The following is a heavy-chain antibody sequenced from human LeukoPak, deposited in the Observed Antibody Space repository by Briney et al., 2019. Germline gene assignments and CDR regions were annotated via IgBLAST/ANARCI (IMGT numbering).Heavy chain of an antibody. V-gene: IGHV3-48*04. CDR3: ARLAGIPMVRGDLYYFDS. Sequence: GGSLRLSCVASGFSFSDYSMIWVRQAPGKGLEWISYISRSSRTIDYADSVKGRFTTSRDNAKSSLNLQMNSLRAEDTAVYYCARLAGIPMVRGDLYYFDSWGQGTLVTVSS. J-gene: IGHJ4*02. D-gene: IGHD3-10*01. CDR2: ISRSSRTI. CDR1: GFSFSDYS.